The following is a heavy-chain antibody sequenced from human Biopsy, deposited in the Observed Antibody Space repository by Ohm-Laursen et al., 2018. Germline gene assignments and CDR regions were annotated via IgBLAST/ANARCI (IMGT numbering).Heavy chain of an antibody. CDR3: ARELGDFWGGRQFDF. CDR2: IDPKSGCT. Sequence: GASVKASCKASAYSFGDHRIHWVRQAPGQGLEWMGWIDPKSGCTNYAQKFQGRVTMTRDTSVSTTYMELRGLTSDDTAVFYCARELGDFWGGRQFDFWGQGTLVTVSS. V-gene: IGHV1-2*02. CDR1: AYSFGDHR. J-gene: IGHJ5*01. D-gene: IGHD3-3*01.